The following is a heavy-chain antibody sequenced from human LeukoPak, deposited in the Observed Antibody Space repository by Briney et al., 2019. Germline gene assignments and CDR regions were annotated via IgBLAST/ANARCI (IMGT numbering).Heavy chain of an antibody. V-gene: IGHV4-61*02. J-gene: IGHJ6*03. CDR1: GGSISSGSYY. D-gene: IGHD1-26*01. Sequence: TLSLTCTVSGGSISSGSYYWSWIRQPAGKGLEWIGRIYTSGSTNYNPSLKSRVTISVDTSKNQFSLKLSSVTAADTAVYYCARGNVGGSYRYYYYYYMDVWGKGTTVTVSS. CDR3: ARGNVGGSYRYYYYYYMDV. CDR2: IYTSGST.